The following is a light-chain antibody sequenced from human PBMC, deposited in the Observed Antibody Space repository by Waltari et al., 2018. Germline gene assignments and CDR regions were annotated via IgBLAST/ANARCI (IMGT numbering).Light chain of an antibody. CDR1: SSDIGGYKY. Sequence: QSALNKPASVSGSPGQSITISCTGTSSDIGGYKYVSWYQQHPGKAPKLMIYVVSNRPSGVSNRFSCSKSGSTASLTISGLQSEDEADYYCSSYMNSSLVFGAGTKVTVL. CDR2: VVS. V-gene: IGLV2-14*01. J-gene: IGLJ3*02. CDR3: SSYMNSSLV.